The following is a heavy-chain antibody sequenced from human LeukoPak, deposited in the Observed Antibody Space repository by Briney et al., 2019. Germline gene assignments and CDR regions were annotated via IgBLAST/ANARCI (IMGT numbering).Heavy chain of an antibody. V-gene: IGHV4-38-2*02. CDR2: IYHSGRT. Sequence: PSETLSLTCTVSGYSISSGYYWGWIRKPPGKGLEWIGSIYHSGRTFYNPSLKSRVTISVDTSKNQFSLKLSSVTAADTAVYYCAGGYSYGYDYWGQGTLVTVSS. CDR1: GYSISSGYY. CDR3: AGGYSYGYDY. D-gene: IGHD5-18*01. J-gene: IGHJ4*02.